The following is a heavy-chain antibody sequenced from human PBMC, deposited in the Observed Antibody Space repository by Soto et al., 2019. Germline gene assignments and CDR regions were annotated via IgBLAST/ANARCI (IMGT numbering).Heavy chain of an antibody. CDR3: ARGDSTDCSNGVCSFFYHNDMDV. Sequence: ASVKVSCKASGDSFTDYHIHWVRQAPGQGLEWLGRINPKSGGTSTAQKFQGWVTMTTDTSISTASMELTRLTSDDTAIYYCARGDSTDCSNGVCSFFYHNDMDVWGQGTXVAVSS. V-gene: IGHV1-2*04. J-gene: IGHJ6*02. CDR1: GDSFTDYH. CDR2: INPKSGGT. D-gene: IGHD2-8*01.